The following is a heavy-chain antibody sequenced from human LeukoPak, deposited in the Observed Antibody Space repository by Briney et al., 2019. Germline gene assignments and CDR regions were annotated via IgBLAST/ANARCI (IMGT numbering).Heavy chain of an antibody. CDR3: AELGITMIGGV. CDR2: ISSSGSTI. V-gene: IGHV3-48*03. J-gene: IGHJ6*04. CDR1: GFTFSSYT. Sequence: GGSLRLSCAASGFTFSSYTMNWDRQAPGKGLEWVSYISSSGSTIYYADSVKGRLTISRDNAKNSLYLQMNSLRAEDTAVYYCAELGITMIGGVWGKGTTVTISS. D-gene: IGHD3-10*02.